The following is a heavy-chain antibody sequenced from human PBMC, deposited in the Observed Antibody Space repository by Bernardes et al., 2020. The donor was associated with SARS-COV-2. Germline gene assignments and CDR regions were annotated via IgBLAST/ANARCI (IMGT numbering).Heavy chain of an antibody. CDR3: AKAPGKWLISDY. CDR2: ISGSGGST. CDR1: GFTFSSYA. D-gene: IGHD6-19*01. V-gene: IGHV3-23*01. Sequence: GGSLRLSCAASGFTFSSYAMSWVRQAPGKGLEWVSAISGSGGSTYYADSVKGRFTISRDNSKNTLYLQMNGLRAEDTAVYYCAKAPGKWLISDYWGQGTLVTVSS. J-gene: IGHJ4*02.